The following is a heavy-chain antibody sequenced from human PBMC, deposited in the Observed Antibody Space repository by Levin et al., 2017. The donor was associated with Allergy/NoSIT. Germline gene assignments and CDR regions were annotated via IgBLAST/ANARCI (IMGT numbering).Heavy chain of an antibody. Sequence: KRGESLKISCAASGFTFSSYSMNWVRQAPGKGLEWVSSISSSSSYIYYTDSVKGRFTISRDNAKNSLYLQMNSLRAEDTAVYYCARAPIVGATDWYFDLWGRGTLVTVSS. V-gene: IGHV3-21*01. CDR3: ARAPIVGATDWYFDL. D-gene: IGHD1-26*01. J-gene: IGHJ2*01. CDR2: ISSSSSYI. CDR1: GFTFSSYS.